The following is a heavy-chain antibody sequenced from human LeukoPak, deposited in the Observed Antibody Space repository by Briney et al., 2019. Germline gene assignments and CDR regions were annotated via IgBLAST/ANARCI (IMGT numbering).Heavy chain of an antibody. Sequence: SETLSLTCTVSGGSISSGSYYWSWIRQPAGKGLEWIGRIYTSGSTNYNPSLKSRVTISVDTSKNQFSLKLSSVTAADTAVYYCARGYSYGLVFDYWGQGTLVTVSS. CDR2: IYTSGST. CDR3: ARGYSYGLVFDY. D-gene: IGHD5-18*01. CDR1: GGSISSGSYY. J-gene: IGHJ4*02. V-gene: IGHV4-61*02.